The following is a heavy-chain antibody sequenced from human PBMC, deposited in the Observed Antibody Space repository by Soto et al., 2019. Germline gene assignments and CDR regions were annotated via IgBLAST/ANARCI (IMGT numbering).Heavy chain of an antibody. CDR1: GFTFSDYY. Sequence: QFQLVESGGGLVKPGGSLRLSCAASGFTFSDYYMSWIRKAPGKGLEWVSYISGSSTHTNYADSVKGRFTISRDNAKNSVYLQMNSLRAEDTAVYYCARDRRYGSASYYYRYWGQGTLVTVSS. J-gene: IGHJ4*02. CDR3: ARDRRYGSASYYYRY. D-gene: IGHD3-10*01. V-gene: IGHV3-11*05. CDR2: ISGSSTHT.